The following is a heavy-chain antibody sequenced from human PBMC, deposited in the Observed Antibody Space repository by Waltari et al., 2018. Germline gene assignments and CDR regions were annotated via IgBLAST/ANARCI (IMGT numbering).Heavy chain of an antibody. J-gene: IGHJ3*02. CDR2: INWNSGSI. CDR1: GCTFDGYA. CDR3: AKKNDEVYDRNGLVYDAFDM. Sequence: EVQLVESGGGLAQPGRSLQLSGVASGCTFDGYAMHRVRPAPGKGLEWVSGINWNSGSIGYGDSVKGRFTISRDNARNTLYLQMNSLTTEDTALYYCAKKNDEVYDRNGLVYDAFDMWGQGTMVTVSS. D-gene: IGHD3-22*01. V-gene: IGHV3-9*01.